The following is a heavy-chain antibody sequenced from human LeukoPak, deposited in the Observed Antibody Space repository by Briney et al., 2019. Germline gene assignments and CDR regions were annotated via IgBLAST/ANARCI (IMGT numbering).Heavy chain of an antibody. Sequence: ASVKVSCEASGYTFTSYGISWVRQAPGQGLEWMGWISAYNGNTNYAQKLQGRVTMTTDTSTSTAYMELRSLRSDDTAGYYCARDSHIAVAVFIDYWGQGTLVTVSS. J-gene: IGHJ4*02. D-gene: IGHD6-19*01. CDR2: ISAYNGNT. CDR1: GYTFTSYG. V-gene: IGHV1-18*01. CDR3: ARDSHIAVAVFIDY.